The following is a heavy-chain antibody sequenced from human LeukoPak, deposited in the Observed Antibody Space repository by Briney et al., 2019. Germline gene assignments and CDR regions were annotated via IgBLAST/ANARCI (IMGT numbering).Heavy chain of an antibody. CDR3: ARPYKQQLDFGH. CDR2: INAGNGDT. V-gene: IGHV1-3*01. D-gene: IGHD1-1*01. J-gene: IGHJ4*02. CDR1: GYTFTRYT. Sequence: GASVKVSCKASGYTFTRYTMHWVRQAPGQRLEWMGWINAGNGDTKYSQKFQGRITITRDTSADTVYMELSSLRSEDTAVYYCARPYKQQLDFGHWGQGTLVTVSS.